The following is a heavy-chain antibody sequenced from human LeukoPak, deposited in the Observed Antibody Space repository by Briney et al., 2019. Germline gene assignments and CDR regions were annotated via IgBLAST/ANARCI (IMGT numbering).Heavy chain of an antibody. CDR2: IYHSGST. J-gene: IGHJ3*02. Sequence: SETLSLTCAVSGYSISNGYYWGWIRQPPGKGLEWIGSIYHSGSTYYNPSLKSRVTISVDTSKNQFSLKLSSVTAADTAVYYCARFRQYQLHAFDIWGQGTMVTVSS. V-gene: IGHV4-38-2*01. CDR1: GYSISNGYY. D-gene: IGHD2-2*01. CDR3: ARFRQYQLHAFDI.